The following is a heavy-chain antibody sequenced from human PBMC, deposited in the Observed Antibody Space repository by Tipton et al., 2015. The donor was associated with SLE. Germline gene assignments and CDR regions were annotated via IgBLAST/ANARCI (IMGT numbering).Heavy chain of an antibody. V-gene: IGHV4-34*01. CDR2: IADTGSP. J-gene: IGHJ4*02. Sequence: TLSLTCAVYGGSFSGYHWTWIRQPPGQGLEWIGEIADTGSPNYNPSLKSRVTISVDTSKNQFPLKLRSVTAADTAVYYCAGAWQGYCSGGTCYVLDYWGQGTLVTVSS. D-gene: IGHD2-15*01. CDR3: AGAWQGYCSGGTCYVLDY. CDR1: GGSFSGYH.